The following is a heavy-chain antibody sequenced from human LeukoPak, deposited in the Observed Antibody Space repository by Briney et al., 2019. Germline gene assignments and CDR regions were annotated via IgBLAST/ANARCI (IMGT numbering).Heavy chain of an antibody. Sequence: GGSLRLSCAASGFTVSSNYMSWVRHAPGKGLERVSVIYSGGNTYYADSVKGRFTISRDNSKNTLYLQMNSLRAEDTAVYYCARVGGSSYNYWGQGTLVTVSS. CDR3: ARVGGSSYNY. V-gene: IGHV3-53*01. D-gene: IGHD1-26*01. CDR1: GFTVSSNY. J-gene: IGHJ4*02. CDR2: IYSGGNT.